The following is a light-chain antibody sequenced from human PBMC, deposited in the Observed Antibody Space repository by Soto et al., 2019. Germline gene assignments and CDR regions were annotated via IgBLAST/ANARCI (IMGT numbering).Light chain of an antibody. Sequence: EIVLTQSPGTLSLSPGERATLSCRASQSVSSSYLAWYQQKPGQAPRLLIYGASTRAVGFSDRFSGSGSGTDFTLTISRLEPEDFAVYYCQQYGSSPYTFGQGTKLEIK. V-gene: IGKV3-20*01. CDR2: GAS. CDR1: QSVSSSY. CDR3: QQYGSSPYT. J-gene: IGKJ2*01.